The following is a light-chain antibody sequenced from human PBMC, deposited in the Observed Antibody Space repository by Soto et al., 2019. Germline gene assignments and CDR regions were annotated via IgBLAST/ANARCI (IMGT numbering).Light chain of an antibody. CDR1: QSIDTW. CDR2: KAI. J-gene: IGKJ2*01. CDR3: QRYKDYAYV. Sequence: EMQKNQSPAALSASVEHRVTITCRASQSIDTWLDWYQQKTGKAPKLLVHKAITLQSGVPPRFSGSAAGTEVSLAISAQHPDEFAKCDCQRYKDYAYVFGQRTKL. V-gene: IGKV1-5*03.